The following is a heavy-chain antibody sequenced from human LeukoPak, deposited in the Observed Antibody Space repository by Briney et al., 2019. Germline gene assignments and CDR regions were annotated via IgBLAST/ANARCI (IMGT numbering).Heavy chain of an antibody. V-gene: IGHV4-38-2*02. CDR1: GVSISSYY. J-gene: IGHJ4*02. Sequence: SETLSLTCTVSGVSISSYYWGWIRQPPGKGLEWIGSIYHSGSTYYNPSLKSRVTISVDTSKNQFSLKLSSVTAADTAVYYCARAGARPDPGFDYWGQGTLVTVSS. D-gene: IGHD3-10*01. CDR2: IYHSGST. CDR3: ARAGARPDPGFDY.